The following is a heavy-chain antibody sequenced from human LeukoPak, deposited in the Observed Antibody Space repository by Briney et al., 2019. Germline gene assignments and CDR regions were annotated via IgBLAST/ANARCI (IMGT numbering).Heavy chain of an antibody. CDR3: ARHTTITYGMDV. Sequence: PSETLFLTCTVSGGSISSYYWNWIRQPPGKGLEWIGYVHYSGSTNYNPSLKSRVTISIDMSKNQFSLKLSSVTAADTAVYSCARHTTITYGMDVWGQGTTVTVSS. CDR1: GGSISSYY. V-gene: IGHV4-59*08. J-gene: IGHJ6*02. D-gene: IGHD3-10*01. CDR2: VHYSGST.